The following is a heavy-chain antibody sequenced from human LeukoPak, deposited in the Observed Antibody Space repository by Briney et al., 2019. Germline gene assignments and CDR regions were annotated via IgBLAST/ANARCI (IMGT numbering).Heavy chain of an antibody. Sequence: ASVKVSCKASGYTFTSYGISWVRQALGQGLEWMGWISAYNGNTNYAQKLQGRVTMTTDTSTSTAYMELRSLRSDDTAVYYCARGGSTGSSGWYGDYWGQGTLVTVSS. J-gene: IGHJ4*02. CDR1: GYTFTSYG. D-gene: IGHD6-19*01. CDR3: ARGGSTGSSGWYGDY. CDR2: ISAYNGNT. V-gene: IGHV1-18*01.